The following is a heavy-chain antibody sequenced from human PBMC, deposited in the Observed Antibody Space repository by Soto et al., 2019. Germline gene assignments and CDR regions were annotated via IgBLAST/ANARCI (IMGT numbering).Heavy chain of an antibody. V-gene: IGHV4-59*08. CDR3: ARAGYSSSWYRNNWFDP. Sequence: SETLSLTCTVSGGSISSYYWSWIRQPPGKGLEWIGYIYYSGSTNYNPSLKSRVTISVDTSKNQFSLKLSSVTAADTAVYYCARAGYSSSWYRNNWFDPWGQGTLVTVS. CDR1: GGSISSYY. D-gene: IGHD6-13*01. CDR2: IYYSGST. J-gene: IGHJ5*02.